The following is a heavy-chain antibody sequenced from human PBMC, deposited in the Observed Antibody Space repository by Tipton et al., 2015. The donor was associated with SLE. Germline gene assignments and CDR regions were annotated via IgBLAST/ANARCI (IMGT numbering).Heavy chain of an antibody. CDR2: IYHSGST. D-gene: IGHD2-2*01. Sequence: TLSLTCTVSGYSISSGYYWGWIRQPPGKGLEYIGSIYHSGSTFYNPSLKSRVTISVDTSKDQFSLRLTSVTAADTAVYYCAREGCSSTSCYGYYYMDVWGKGTTVTVSS. CDR3: AREGCSSTSCYGYYYMDV. V-gene: IGHV4-38-2*02. CDR1: GYSISSGYY. J-gene: IGHJ6*03.